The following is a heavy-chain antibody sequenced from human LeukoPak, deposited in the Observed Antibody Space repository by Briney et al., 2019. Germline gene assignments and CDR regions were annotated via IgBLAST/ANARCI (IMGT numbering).Heavy chain of an antibody. CDR1: GYTFTGYY. CDR2: INLNSGGT. J-gene: IGHJ6*03. D-gene: IGHD3-16*01. CDR3: ASLVEYRPLWGSNYKDAYYYMDG. Sequence: ASVKVSCKASGYTFTGYYMHWVRPAPGQGLGWMGWINLNSGGTNYAQKFQGRVTMTRATSISTAYMELSRLRSDDTAMYYCASLVEYRPLWGSNYKDAYYYMDGWGKGTTVTVSS. V-gene: IGHV1-2*02.